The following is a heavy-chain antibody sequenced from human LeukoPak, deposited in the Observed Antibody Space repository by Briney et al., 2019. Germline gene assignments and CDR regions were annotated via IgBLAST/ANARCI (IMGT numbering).Heavy chain of an antibody. D-gene: IGHD6-6*01. CDR1: GYTFTSYG. CDR2: IIPIFGTA. V-gene: IGHV1-69*13. CDR3: ASRNEYSSSSTDYFDY. Sequence: SVKVSCKASGYTFTSYGISWVRQAPGQGLEWMGGIIPIFGTANYAQKFQGRVTITADESTSTAYMELSSLRSEDTAAYYCASRNEYSSSSTDYFDYWGQGTLVTVSS. J-gene: IGHJ4*02.